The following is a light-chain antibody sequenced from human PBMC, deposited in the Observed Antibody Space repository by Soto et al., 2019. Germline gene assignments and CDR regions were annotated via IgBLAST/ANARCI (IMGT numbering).Light chain of an antibody. J-gene: IGKJ1*01. V-gene: IGKV1-5*03. Sequence: DIQMTQSPSTLSGSVGDRVTITCRASQTISSWLAWYQHKPEKAPKLLIYKASTLKSGVPSRFSGSRSGTEFTLTICCLQPDDFATYYCQHYNSYSEAFGQGTKVDIK. CDR2: KAS. CDR3: QHYNSYSEA. CDR1: QTISSW.